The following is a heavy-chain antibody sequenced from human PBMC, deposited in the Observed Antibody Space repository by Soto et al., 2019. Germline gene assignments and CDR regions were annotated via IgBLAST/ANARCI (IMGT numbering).Heavy chain of an antibody. J-gene: IGHJ6*02. V-gene: IGHV1-18*01. CDR3: ARESIVGAPTFYYYYGMDV. CDR1: GYTFTSYG. D-gene: IGHD1-26*01. Sequence: QVQLVQSGAEVKKPGASVKVSCKASGYTFTSYGISWVRQAPGQGLEWMGWISAYNGNTNYAQKLQGRVTMTTDTTTSTAYMELRSLRSDDTAVYYCARESIVGAPTFYYYYGMDVWGQGTTVTVSS. CDR2: ISAYNGNT.